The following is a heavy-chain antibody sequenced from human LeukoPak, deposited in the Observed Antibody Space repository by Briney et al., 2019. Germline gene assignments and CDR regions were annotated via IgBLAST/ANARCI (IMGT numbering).Heavy chain of an antibody. CDR2: VSRSASA. CDR1: GVSVSTSDYY. Sequence: PSETLSLTCIVSGVSVSTSDYYWGWIRQPPGMGLEWIGSVSRSASASYNPSLKGRVTISVDTSKNQFSLKLSSVTAADTAVYYCASERSRAFDIWGQGTMVTVSS. D-gene: IGHD4-17*01. J-gene: IGHJ3*02. CDR3: ASERSRAFDI. V-gene: IGHV4-39*07.